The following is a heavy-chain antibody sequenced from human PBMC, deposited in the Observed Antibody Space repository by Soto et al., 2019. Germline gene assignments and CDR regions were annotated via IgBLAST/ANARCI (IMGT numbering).Heavy chain of an antibody. CDR2: IIPIFGTA. D-gene: IGHD3-22*01. J-gene: IGHJ4*02. CDR1: GGTFSSYA. CDR3: PRPRSRYDSSGYYYSY. Sequence: QVQLVQSGAEVKKPGSSVKVSCKASGGTFSSYAISWVRQAPGQGLEWMGGIIPIFGTANYAQKFQGRVTITADESTSTAYMELSSLRSEDTAVYYCPRPRSRYDSSGYYYSYWGQGTLVTVSS. V-gene: IGHV1-69*01.